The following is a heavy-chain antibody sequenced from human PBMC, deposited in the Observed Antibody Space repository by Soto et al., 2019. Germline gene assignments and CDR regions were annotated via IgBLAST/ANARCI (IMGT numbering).Heavy chain of an antibody. CDR1: GGTFSKYG. V-gene: IGHV1-69*01. CDR3: STYRPGSSGANWFGP. CDR2: ITPMLGTS. D-gene: IGHD6-19*01. J-gene: IGHJ5*02. Sequence: QLVQSGAEVKKPGSSVKVSCQAFGGTFSKYGVSWVRQAPGQGLQWMGGITPMLGTSTITQRFHDRVTLTADECTTVAYLELNSLTSEDTAIYYCSTYRPGSSGANWFGPWGQGTLVTVSP.